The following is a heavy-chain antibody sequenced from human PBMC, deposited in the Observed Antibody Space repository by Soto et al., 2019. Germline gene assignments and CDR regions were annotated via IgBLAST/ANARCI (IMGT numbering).Heavy chain of an antibody. CDR1: GYTFTSYA. CDR3: ARDTGIVGATTTLDP. J-gene: IGHJ5*02. D-gene: IGHD1-26*01. V-gene: IGHV1-3*01. CDR2: INAGNGNT. Sequence: ASVKVSCKASGYTFTSYAMHWVRQAPGQRLEWMGWINAGNGNTKYSQKFQGRVTITRDTSASTAYMELSSLRSEDTAVYYCARDTGIVGATTTLDPWGQGTLVTVSS.